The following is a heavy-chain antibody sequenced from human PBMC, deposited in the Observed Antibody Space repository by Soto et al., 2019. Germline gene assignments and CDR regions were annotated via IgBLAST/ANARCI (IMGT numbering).Heavy chain of an antibody. Sequence: ASVKVSCKVPGYSLTELPIHWVRQAPGKGLEWMGGFDPKDGKVVYAQTLAARVTMTEDTATDTVYMELESLTSEDTAVYHCATVRGVGRYWFDTWGPGILVTVSS. V-gene: IGHV1-24*01. CDR1: GYSLTELP. CDR2: FDPKDGKV. J-gene: IGHJ5*02. D-gene: IGHD2-8*02. CDR3: ATVRGVGRYWFDT.